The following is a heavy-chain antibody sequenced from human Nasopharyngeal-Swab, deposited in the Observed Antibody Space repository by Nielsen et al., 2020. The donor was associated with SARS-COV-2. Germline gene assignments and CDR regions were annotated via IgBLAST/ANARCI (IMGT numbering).Heavy chain of an antibody. CDR2: IWYDGSNK. CDR3: AKALSSSLLWFGELLYPFDY. Sequence: GESLKISCAASGFTFSSYGMHWVRQAPGKGLEWVAVIWYDGSNKYYADSVKGRFTISRDNSKNTLYLQMNSLRVEDTAVYYCAKALSSSLLWFGELLYPFDYWGQGTLVNVSS. CDR1: GFTFSSYG. D-gene: IGHD3-10*01. J-gene: IGHJ4*02. V-gene: IGHV3-30*02.